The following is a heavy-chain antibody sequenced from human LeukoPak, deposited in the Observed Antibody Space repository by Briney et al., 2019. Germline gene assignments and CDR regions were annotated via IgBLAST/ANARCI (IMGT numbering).Heavy chain of an antibody. V-gene: IGHV4-34*01. J-gene: IGHJ4*02. CDR1: XXSXSGXX. CDR2: XNHSGST. D-gene: IGHD2-2*01. Sequence: TLSLTCAVYXXSXSGXXWSWIXQXPGKGXEWXGXXNHSGSTNYNPSLKSRVTISVDTSKNQFSLKLSSVTAADTAVYYCARGAIVVVPAAAYYFDYWGQGTLVTVSS. CDR3: ARGAIVVVPAAAYYFDY.